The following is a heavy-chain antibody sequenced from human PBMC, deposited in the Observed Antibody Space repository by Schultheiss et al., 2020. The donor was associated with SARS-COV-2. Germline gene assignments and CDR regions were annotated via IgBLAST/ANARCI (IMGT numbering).Heavy chain of an antibody. CDR2: IYTSGST. CDR3: ARVVSAVAGTDAFDI. J-gene: IGHJ3*02. Sequence: SETLSLTCTVSGGSISSGSYYWSWIRQPAGKGLEWIGRIYTSGSTNYNPSLKSRVTISVDRSKNQFSLKLSSLTAADRAVYYCARVVSAVAGTDAFDIWGQGTMVTVSS. CDR1: GGSISSGSYY. D-gene: IGHD6-19*01. V-gene: IGHV4-61*02.